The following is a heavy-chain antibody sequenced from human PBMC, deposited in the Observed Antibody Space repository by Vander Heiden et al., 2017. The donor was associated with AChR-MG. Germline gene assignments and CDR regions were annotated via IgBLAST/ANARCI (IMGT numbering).Heavy chain of an antibody. V-gene: IGHV3-30*02. CDR2: IRYDGSNK. Sequence: QVQLVESGGGVVQPGGSLRLSCAASGFTFSSYGMHWVRQAPGKGLEWVAFIRYDGSNKYYADSVKGRFTISRDNSKNTLYLQMNSLRAEDTAVYYCAKAIGHRQLARNWGQGTLVTVSS. CDR1: GFTFSSYG. J-gene: IGHJ4*02. D-gene: IGHD6-6*01. CDR3: AKAIGHRQLARN.